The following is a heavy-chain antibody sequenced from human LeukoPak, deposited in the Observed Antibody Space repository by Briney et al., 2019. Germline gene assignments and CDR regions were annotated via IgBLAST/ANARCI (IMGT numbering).Heavy chain of an antibody. CDR3: ARITDTAMVTDYYGMDV. Sequence: GGSLRPSCAASGFTFSSYWMHWVRQAPGKGLVWVSRINSDGSSTSYADSVKGRFTISRDNAKNTLYLQMNSLRAEDTAVYYCARITDTAMVTDYYGMDVWGQGTTVTVSS. J-gene: IGHJ6*02. V-gene: IGHV3-74*01. CDR2: INSDGSST. CDR1: GFTFSSYW. D-gene: IGHD5-18*01.